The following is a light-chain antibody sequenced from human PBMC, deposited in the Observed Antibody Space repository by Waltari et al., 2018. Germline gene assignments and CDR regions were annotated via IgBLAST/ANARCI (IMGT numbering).Light chain of an antibody. V-gene: IGLV2-23*02. CDR1: SNDVGTYNL. CDR3: CSYNDGPYV. CDR2: EVT. Sequence: QSALTQPASVSGSPGQSITISCTGTSNDVGTYNLVSWYQRHPGKAPKLMIYEVTKRPSGVSSRFSASRSGNTASLTISGLQAEDEADYYCCSYNDGPYVFGTGTKVTVL. J-gene: IGLJ1*01.